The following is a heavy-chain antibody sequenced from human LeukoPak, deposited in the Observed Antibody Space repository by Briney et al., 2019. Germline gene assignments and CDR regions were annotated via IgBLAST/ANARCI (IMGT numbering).Heavy chain of an antibody. CDR3: ARGVGYSYGYIVY. J-gene: IGHJ4*02. V-gene: IGHV3-43*02. CDR1: GSTFAANA. CDR2: ISVDGGST. Sequence: GGCLRLSCAAAGSTFAANAMDWVRQSPGKGLEWVSSISVDGGSTYYAGSVKARFPISRDNSKNTLYLQMNSRRAEDTAVYYCARGVGYSYGYIVYWGQGTLVTVSS. D-gene: IGHD5-18*01.